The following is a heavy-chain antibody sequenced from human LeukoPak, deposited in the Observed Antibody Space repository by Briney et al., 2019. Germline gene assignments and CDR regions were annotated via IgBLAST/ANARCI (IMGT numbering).Heavy chain of an antibody. CDR1: GGSISSGSYY. CDR3: ARAGGYYNAFDI. V-gene: IGHV4-61*02. Sequence: SETLSLTCTVSGGSISSGSYYWSWIRQPAGKGLEWIGRIYTSGSTNYNPSLKCRVTISVDTSKNQFSLKLSSVTAADTAVYYCARAGGYYNAFDIWGQGTMVTVSS. CDR2: IYTSGST. J-gene: IGHJ3*02. D-gene: IGHD2/OR15-2a*01.